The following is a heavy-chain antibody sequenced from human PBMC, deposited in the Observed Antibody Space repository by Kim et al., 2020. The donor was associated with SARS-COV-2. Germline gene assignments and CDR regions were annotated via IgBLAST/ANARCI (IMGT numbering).Heavy chain of an antibody. CDR1: GYTFTSYY. CDR3: AREGDIVVVPAGYFDY. CDR2: INPSGGST. V-gene: IGHV1-46*01. D-gene: IGHD2-2*01. Sequence: ASVKVSCKASGYTFTSYYMHWVRQAPGQGLEWMGIINPSGGSTSYAQKFQGRVTMTRDTSTSTVYMELSSLRSEDTAVYYCAREGDIVVVPAGYFDYWGQGTLVTVSS. J-gene: IGHJ4*02.